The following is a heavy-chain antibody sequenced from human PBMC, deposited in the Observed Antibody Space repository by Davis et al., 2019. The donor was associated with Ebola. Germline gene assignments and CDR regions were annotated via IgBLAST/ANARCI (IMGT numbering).Heavy chain of an antibody. CDR1: GFSLNSYG. CDR2: TSFDGWNK. D-gene: IGHD5-24*01. V-gene: IGHV3-30*03. CDR3: ARIYGGTTITD. Sequence: PGGSLRLSCAASGFSLNSYGMLWVRQAPGKGLEWVAVTSFDGWNKYYADSVKGRFTISRDNSKNTLYLQMQSLRPDDTAVYYCARIYGGTTITDWGQGTQVTVSS. J-gene: IGHJ4*02.